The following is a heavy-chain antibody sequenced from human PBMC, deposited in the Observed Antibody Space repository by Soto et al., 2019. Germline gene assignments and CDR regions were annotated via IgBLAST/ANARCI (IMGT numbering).Heavy chain of an antibody. J-gene: IGHJ4*02. CDR2: ISYDGSNK. V-gene: IGHV3-30-3*01. CDR1: GFTFSSYA. D-gene: IGHD4-4*01. CDR3: ARGGDDYKY. Sequence: GGSLRLSCAASGFTFSSYAMHWVRQAPGKGLEWVAIISYDGSNKYYADSVKGRFTISRDNSKNTLYLQMNSLRAEDTAVYYCARGGDDYKYWGQGTLVTVS.